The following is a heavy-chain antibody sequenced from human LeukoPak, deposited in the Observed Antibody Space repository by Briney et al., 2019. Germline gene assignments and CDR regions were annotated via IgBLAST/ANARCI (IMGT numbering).Heavy chain of an antibody. J-gene: IGHJ3*02. CDR3: ARDLSGYCTSGTCYAFDI. V-gene: IGHV3-53*01. CDR2: IYTDGNT. D-gene: IGHD2-15*01. CDR1: EFSVSSNY. Sequence: PGGSLRLSCAASEFSVSSNYMNWVRQAPGKGLEWVSVIYTDGNTYYADSGKGRFTISRDKSKNTMYLQMNSLRAEDTALYYCARDLSGYCTSGTCYAFDIWGQGTMVTVSS.